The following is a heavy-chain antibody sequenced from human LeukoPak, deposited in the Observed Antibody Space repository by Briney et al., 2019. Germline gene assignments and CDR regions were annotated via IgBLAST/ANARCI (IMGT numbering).Heavy chain of an antibody. Sequence: SVTVSCKASGGTFSSYAISWVRQAPGQGLEWMGRIIPILGIANYAQKFQGRVTITADKSTSTAYMELSSLRSEDTAVYYCARSGMVAPHDAFDIWGQGTMVTVSS. V-gene: IGHV1-69*04. D-gene: IGHD1-26*01. CDR2: IIPILGIA. CDR3: ARSGMVAPHDAFDI. J-gene: IGHJ3*02. CDR1: GGTFSSYA.